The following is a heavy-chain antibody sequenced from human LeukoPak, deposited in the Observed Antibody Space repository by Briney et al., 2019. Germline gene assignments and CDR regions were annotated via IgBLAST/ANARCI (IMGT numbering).Heavy chain of an antibody. Sequence: GASVKVSCKASGYTFTGYYTHWVRQAPGQGLEWMGWINPNSGGTNYAQKFQGRVTMTRDTSISTAYMELSRLRSDDTAVYYCARNLGYYGTGSYFSQTDYWGQGTLVTVSS. CDR1: GYTFTGYY. CDR3: ARNLGYYGTGSYFSQTDY. J-gene: IGHJ4*02. CDR2: INPNSGGT. V-gene: IGHV1-2*02. D-gene: IGHD3-10*01.